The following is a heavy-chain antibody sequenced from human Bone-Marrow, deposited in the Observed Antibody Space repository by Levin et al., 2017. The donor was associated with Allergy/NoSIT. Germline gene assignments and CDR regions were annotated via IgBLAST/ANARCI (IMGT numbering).Heavy chain of an antibody. V-gene: IGHV3-48*02. CDR2: ISSSSSTI. J-gene: IGHJ6*02. CDR3: ARERYSSGWPNLYYYYYGMDV. CDR1: GFTFSSYS. D-gene: IGHD6-19*01. Sequence: GGSLRLSCAASGFTFSSYSMNWVRQAPGKGLEWVSYISSSSSTIYYADSVKGRFTISRDNAKNSLYLQMNSLRDEDTAVYYCARERYSSGWPNLYYYYYGMDVWGQGTTVTVSS.